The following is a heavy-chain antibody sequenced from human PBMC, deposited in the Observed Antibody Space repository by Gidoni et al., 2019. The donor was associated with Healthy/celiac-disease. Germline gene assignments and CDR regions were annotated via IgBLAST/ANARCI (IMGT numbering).Heavy chain of an antibody. CDR2: IRYDGSNK. CDR1: TFTFSRYG. V-gene: IGHV3-30*02. Sequence: QVHLVESGGGVVQPGGSLRLSGAASTFTFSRYGMHWVRQAPGKGLEWVAFIRYDGSNKYYADSVKGRFTISRDNSKNTLYLQVNSLRAEDTAVYYCAKDLYGNYGMDVWGQGTTVTVSS. J-gene: IGHJ6*02. D-gene: IGHD2-8*01. CDR3: AKDLYGNYGMDV.